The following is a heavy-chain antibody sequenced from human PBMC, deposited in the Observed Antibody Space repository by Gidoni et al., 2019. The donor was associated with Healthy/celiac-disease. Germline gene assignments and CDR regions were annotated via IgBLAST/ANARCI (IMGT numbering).Heavy chain of an antibody. J-gene: IGHJ4*02. CDR3: AKEAGSLGELTPPFFDY. CDR2: ISYDRSNK. CDR1: GFTFSSYG. V-gene: IGHV3-30*18. D-gene: IGHD3-16*01. Sequence: QVQLVASGGGVVQPGRSLRLSCEASGFTFSSYGMRWVRQAPGKGLGGVAVISYDRSNKYYADSVKGRFTISRDNSKNTLYLQMNSLRAEDTAVYYCAKEAGSLGELTPPFFDYWGQGTLVTVSS.